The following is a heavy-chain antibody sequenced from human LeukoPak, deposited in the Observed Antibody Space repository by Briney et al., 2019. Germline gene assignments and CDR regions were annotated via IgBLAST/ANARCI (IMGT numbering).Heavy chain of an antibody. CDR3: AKSGGYGLIDY. J-gene: IGHJ4*02. D-gene: IGHD1-26*01. CDR1: GGSISSYY. CDR2: IYYSGST. V-gene: IGHV4-59*08. Sequence: SETLSPTCTVSGGSISSYYWSWIRQPPGKGLEWIGYIYYSGSTNYNPSLKSRVTISIETSKNQISLRLNSVTAADTAMYYCAKSGGYGLIDYWGQGTLVTVSS.